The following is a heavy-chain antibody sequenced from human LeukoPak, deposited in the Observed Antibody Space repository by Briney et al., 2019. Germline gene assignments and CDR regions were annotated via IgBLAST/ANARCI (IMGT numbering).Heavy chain of an antibody. J-gene: IGHJ5*02. V-gene: IGHV4-39*07. CDR2: IYYSEST. D-gene: IGHD3-3*01. Sequence: SETLSLTCTVSGGSMSSSSYYWGWIRQPPGKGLEWIGSIYYSESTYQNPSLKSRVTISVDTSKNQFSLKLSSVTAADTAVYYCAKGEKRVFFGEISVRQKYNWFDPWGQGTLVTVSS. CDR1: GGSMSSSSYY. CDR3: AKGEKRVFFGEISVRQKYNWFDP.